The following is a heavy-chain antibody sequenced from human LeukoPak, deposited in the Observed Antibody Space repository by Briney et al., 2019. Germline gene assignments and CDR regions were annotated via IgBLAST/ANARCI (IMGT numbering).Heavy chain of an antibody. J-gene: IGHJ4*02. CDR3: AKLLYYYDSSQPY. V-gene: IGHV3-53*01. CDR1: GFTVSNNY. Sequence: GGSLRLSCAASGFTVSNNYMSWVRQAPGKGLEWVSVIYAGDSTYYADSVKGRFTISRDNSKNTLFLQMNSLRVEDTAVYYCAKLLYYYDSSQPYWGQGTLVTVSS. CDR2: IYAGDST. D-gene: IGHD3-22*01.